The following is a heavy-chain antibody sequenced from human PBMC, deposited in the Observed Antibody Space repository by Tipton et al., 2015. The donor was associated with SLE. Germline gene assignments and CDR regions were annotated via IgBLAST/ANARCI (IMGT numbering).Heavy chain of an antibody. CDR3: ARRGRGSPDY. Sequence: TLSLTCTVSGGSISSSSYYWGWIRQPPGKGLEWIGSIYYSGSTYYNPSLKSRVTISVDTSKNQFSLKLSSVTAADTAVYYCARRGRGSPDYWGQGTLVTVSS. J-gene: IGHJ4*02. D-gene: IGHD3-10*01. CDR1: GGSISSSSYY. V-gene: IGHV4-39*07. CDR2: IYYSGST.